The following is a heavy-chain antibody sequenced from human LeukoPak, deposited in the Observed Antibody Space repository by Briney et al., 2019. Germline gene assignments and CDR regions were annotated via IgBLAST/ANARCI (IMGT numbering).Heavy chain of an antibody. CDR2: ISYDGSNK. V-gene: IGHV3-30*01. CDR1: GFTFSSYA. CDR3: ARRAGNYYYYYMDV. Sequence: PGRSLRLSCAASGFTFSSYAMHWVRQAPGKGLEWVAVISYDGSNKYYADSVKGRITISRDNSKNTLYLQMNSLRAEDTAVYYCARRAGNYYYYYMDVWGKGTTVTVSS. J-gene: IGHJ6*03.